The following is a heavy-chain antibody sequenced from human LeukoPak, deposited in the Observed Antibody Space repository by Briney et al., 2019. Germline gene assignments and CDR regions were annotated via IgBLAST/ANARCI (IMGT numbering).Heavy chain of an antibody. J-gene: IGHJ6*03. Sequence: GGSLRLSCAASGFTFSSYGMHWVRQAPGKGLEWVAFIRYDGSNKYYADSVKGRFTISRDNSKNTLYLQMNSLRAEDTAVDYCAKEGGYSYENYYYYYMDVWGKGTTVTVSS. CDR3: AKEGGYSYENYYYYYMDV. D-gene: IGHD5-18*01. CDR2: IRYDGSNK. CDR1: GFTFSSYG. V-gene: IGHV3-30*02.